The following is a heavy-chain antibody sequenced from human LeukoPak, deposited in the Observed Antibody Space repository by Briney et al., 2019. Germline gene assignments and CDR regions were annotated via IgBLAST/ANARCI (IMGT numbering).Heavy chain of an antibody. Sequence: SQTLSLTCTVSGGSFTSGNYWNWIRPPAGKGLEWIGRIYTNGGASYNPSLKSRVTISIDASKNQFSLKLSSVTAADTAVYYCAREPPGYWGQGILVTVSS. V-gene: IGHV4-61*02. J-gene: IGHJ4*02. CDR1: GGSFTSGNY. CDR3: AREPPGY. CDR2: IYTNGGA.